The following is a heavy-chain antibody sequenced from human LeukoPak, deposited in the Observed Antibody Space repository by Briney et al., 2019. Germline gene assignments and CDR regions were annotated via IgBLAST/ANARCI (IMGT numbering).Heavy chain of an antibody. D-gene: IGHD5-18*01. V-gene: IGHV4-34*01. Sequence: SETLSLTCSVSGGSVSSYYWSWIRQPPGKGLEWIGEINHSGSTNYNPSLKSRVTISVDTSKNQFSLKLSSVTAADTAVYYCARGFHGYPIWGQGTLVTVSS. CDR2: INHSGST. CDR3: ARGFHGYPI. J-gene: IGHJ4*02. CDR1: GGSVSSYY.